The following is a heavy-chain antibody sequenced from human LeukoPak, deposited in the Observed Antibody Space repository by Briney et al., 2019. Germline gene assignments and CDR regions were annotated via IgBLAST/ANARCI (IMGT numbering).Heavy chain of an antibody. D-gene: IGHD2-2*01. CDR1: GFTFSSYG. CDR2: IRYDGSNK. CDR3: AKDDSREDIVVVPAATAFDY. V-gene: IGHV3-30*02. Sequence: GGSLRLSCAASGFTFSSYGMHWVRQARGKGLEWVAFIRYDGSNKYYADSVKGRFTISRDNSKNTPYLQMDSLRAEDTAVYYCAKDDSREDIVVVPAATAFDYWGQGTLVTVSS. J-gene: IGHJ4*02.